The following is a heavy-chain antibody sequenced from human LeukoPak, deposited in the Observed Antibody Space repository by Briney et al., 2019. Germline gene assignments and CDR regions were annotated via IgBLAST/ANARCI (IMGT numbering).Heavy chain of an antibody. CDR2: IYYSGST. D-gene: IGHD1-14*01. V-gene: IGHV4-31*03. CDR3: ARGENPRNYSYGMDA. Sequence: SETLSLTCTVSGGSISSGGYYWSWIRQHPGKGLEWIGYIYYSGSTYYNPSLKSRVTISVDTSKNQFSLKLSSVTAADTAVYYCARGENPRNYSYGMDAGGKGPTVTAS. J-gene: IGHJ6*04. CDR1: GGSISSGGYY.